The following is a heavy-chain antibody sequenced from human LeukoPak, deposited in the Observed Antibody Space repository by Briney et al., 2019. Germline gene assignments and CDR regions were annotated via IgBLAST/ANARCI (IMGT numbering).Heavy chain of an antibody. CDR1: WFSLSTSGMC. Sequence: ESGPALVKPTQTLTLTLTFSWFSLSTSGMCGIWIDQPPGKALEWLARIDWDDDKYYSTSLKTSLTISKDTSNNQVVLTMTNMAPVDTATYYCARNRGRSWYWGYWGQGTLVTVSS. J-gene: IGHJ4*02. V-gene: IGHV2-70*11. CDR2: IDWDDDK. D-gene: IGHD6-13*01. CDR3: ARNRGRSWYWGY.